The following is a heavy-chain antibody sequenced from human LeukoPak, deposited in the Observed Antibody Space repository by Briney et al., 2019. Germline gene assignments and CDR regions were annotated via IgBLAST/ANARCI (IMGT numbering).Heavy chain of an antibody. CDR3: AREWSAFDY. CDR1: GGSISTYY. D-gene: IGHD2-15*01. Sequence: SETLSLTCTVSGGSISTYYWSWIRQPPGKGLEYIGYINYRGTTDSNPSLRSRVTISVDTSKNQLSLRVRSVIAADTAVYYCAREWSAFDYWGQGTLVTVSS. J-gene: IGHJ4*02. V-gene: IGHV4-59*01. CDR2: INYRGTT.